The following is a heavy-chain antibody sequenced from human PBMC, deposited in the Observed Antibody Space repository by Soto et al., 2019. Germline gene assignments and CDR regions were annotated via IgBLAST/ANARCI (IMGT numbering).Heavy chain of an antibody. CDR2: IYYSGST. CDR3: ARCDDDSSGYYPYFDY. J-gene: IGHJ4*02. D-gene: IGHD3-22*01. V-gene: IGHV4-61*01. CDR1: GGSVSSGSYY. Sequence: SETLSLTCTVSGGSVSSGSYYWSWIRQPPGKGLEWIGYIYYSGSTNYNPSLKSRVTISVDTSKNQFSLKLSSVTAADTAVYYCARCDDDSSGYYPYFDYWGQGTLVTVSS.